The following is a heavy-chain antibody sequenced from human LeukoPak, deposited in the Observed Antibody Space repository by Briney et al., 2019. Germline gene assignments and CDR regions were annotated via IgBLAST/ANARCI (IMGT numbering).Heavy chain of an antibody. V-gene: IGHV3-23*01. Sequence: GGSLRLSCAASGFTFSSHVVNWVRQAPGKGLEWVSGISGSGGGTYYADSVKGRFTISRDYSKNTLYLQMNSLRAEDTALYYCAKDRAYCGGDCHSPLDYLGQGTLVTVSS. CDR1: GFTFSSHV. D-gene: IGHD2-21*02. CDR2: ISGSGGGT. CDR3: AKDRAYCGGDCHSPLDY. J-gene: IGHJ4*02.